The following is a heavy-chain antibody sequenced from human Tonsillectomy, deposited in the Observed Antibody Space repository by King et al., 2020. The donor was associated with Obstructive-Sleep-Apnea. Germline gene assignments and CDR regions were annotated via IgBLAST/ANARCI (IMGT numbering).Heavy chain of an antibody. J-gene: IGHJ4*02. CDR1: GFSFSTRE. CDR2: ISWNERGK. D-gene: IGHD6-13*01. CDR3: AKGEWSSRSIDY. V-gene: IGHV3-30*18. Sequence: HVQLVESGGGVVQPGTSLRLSCAASGFSFSTREIHWFSQAAGKGLEWVALISWNERGKYFAYSVKGRFTITRDNFKNTLYLEMNGLRAEDTAAYYCAKGEWSSRSIDYWGQGTLVTVSS.